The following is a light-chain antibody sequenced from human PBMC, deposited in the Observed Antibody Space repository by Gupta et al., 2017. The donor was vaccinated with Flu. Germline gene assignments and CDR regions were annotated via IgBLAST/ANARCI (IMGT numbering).Light chain of an antibody. CDR2: GNN. CDR3: EAWDDSLNGPV. CDR1: RSNIGSNT. J-gene: IGLJ3*02. V-gene: IGLV1-44*01. Sequence: SVLTQPPSASGTPGHGVAISCSGSRSNIGSNTVNWYQQLPGTAPKLLIYGNNQRPSGVPDRFSGSKSGTSASLAITGLQSEDEADYYCEAWDDSLNGPVFGGGTKLTVL.